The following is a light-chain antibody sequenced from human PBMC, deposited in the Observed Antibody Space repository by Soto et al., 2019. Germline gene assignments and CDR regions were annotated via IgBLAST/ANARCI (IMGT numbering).Light chain of an antibody. Sequence: SYELTQPPSVSVSPGQTASITCSGDKLGDKYACWYQQKPGQSPVLVIYQDSKRPSGIPERFSGSNSGNTDTLTISGTQAMDEADYYCQAWDSSTYVFGTGTKLTVL. CDR1: KLGDKY. CDR3: QAWDSSTYV. J-gene: IGLJ1*01. CDR2: QDS. V-gene: IGLV3-1*01.